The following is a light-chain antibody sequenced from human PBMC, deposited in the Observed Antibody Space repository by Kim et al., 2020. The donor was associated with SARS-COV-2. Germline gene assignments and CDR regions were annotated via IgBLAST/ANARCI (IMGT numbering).Light chain of an antibody. J-gene: IGLJ2*01. Sequence: SSELTQDPAVSVALGQTVRITCQGDSLRSYYASWYQQKPGQAPVLVIYGKNNRPSGIPDRFSGSSSGNTASLTITGAQAEDEADYYCNSRASSGNQLGVV. CDR3: NSRASSGNQLGVV. CDR1: SLRSYY. V-gene: IGLV3-19*01. CDR2: GKN.